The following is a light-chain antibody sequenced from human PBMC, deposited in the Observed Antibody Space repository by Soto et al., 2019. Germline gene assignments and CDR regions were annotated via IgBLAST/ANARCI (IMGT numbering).Light chain of an antibody. Sequence: VVTQSPATLSVFPGETATLSCRASQSVSSDLAWYQQRPGQAPRLLIYGASTRATGIPARFRGSGSGTEFRLTISSLQSEDFXTYYCQQYNTWHPKMAFGRGTKVEIK. V-gene: IGKV3-15*01. J-gene: IGKJ1*01. CDR2: GAS. CDR1: QSVSSD. CDR3: QQYNTWHPKMA.